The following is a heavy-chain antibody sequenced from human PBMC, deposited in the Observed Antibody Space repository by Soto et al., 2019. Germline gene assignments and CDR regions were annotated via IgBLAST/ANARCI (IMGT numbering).Heavy chain of an antibody. J-gene: IGHJ6*02. CDR1: GGSISSGGYY. D-gene: IGHD2-2*01. CDR2: IYYSGST. CDR3: ARGHCSSTSCYTPWVRIIAVAGTFSGRINV. Sequence: SETLSLTCTVSGGSISSGGYYWSWIRQHPGKGLEWIGYIYYSGSTYYNPSLKSRVTISVDTSKNQFSLKLSSVTAADTAVYYCARGHCSSTSCYTPWVRIIAVAGTFSGRINVWAQRTTVTVSS. V-gene: IGHV4-31*03.